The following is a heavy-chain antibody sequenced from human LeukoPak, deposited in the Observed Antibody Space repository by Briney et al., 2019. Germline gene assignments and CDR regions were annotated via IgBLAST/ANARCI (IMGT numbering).Heavy chain of an antibody. Sequence: SETLSLTCTVSGGSISSYYWSWIRQPPGKGLEWIGYMYYSGRTNYNPSLKSRVTISVDTSKNQFSLKLSSVTAADTAVYYCARTFSESYYYYGMDIWGQGTTVTVSS. CDR3: ARTFSESYYYYGMDI. J-gene: IGHJ6*02. CDR2: MYYSGRT. V-gene: IGHV4-59*01. CDR1: GGSISSYY. D-gene: IGHD1-26*01.